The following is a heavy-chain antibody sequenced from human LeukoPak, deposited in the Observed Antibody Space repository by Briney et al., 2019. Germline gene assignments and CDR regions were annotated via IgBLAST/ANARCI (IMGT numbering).Heavy chain of an antibody. CDR3: ARVQSPYYDFWSGYYSVDY. V-gene: IGHV1-69*13. CDR2: IIPIFGTA. CDR1: GGTFSSYA. Sequence: SVKVSCKASGGTFSSYAISWVRQAPGQGLEWMGGIIPIFGTANYAQKFQGRVTITADESTSTAYMELSSLRSEDTAVYYCARVQSPYYDFWSGYYSVDYWGQGTLVTVSS. J-gene: IGHJ4*02. D-gene: IGHD3-3*01.